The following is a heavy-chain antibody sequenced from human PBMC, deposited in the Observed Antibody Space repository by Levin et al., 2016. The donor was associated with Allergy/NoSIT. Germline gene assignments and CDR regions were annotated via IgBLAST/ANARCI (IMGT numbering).Heavy chain of an antibody. CDR1: GFTFSSYW. J-gene: IGHJ4*02. D-gene: IGHD2-2*01. Sequence: GGSLRLSCAASGFTFSSYWMSWVRQAPGKGLEWVANIKQDGSEKYYVDSVKGRFTISRDNAKNSLYLQMNSLRAEDTAVYYCARYPYCSSTSCYPDYWGQGTLVTVSS. CDR3: ARYPYCSSTSCYPDY. CDR2: IKQDGSEK. V-gene: IGHV3-7*01.